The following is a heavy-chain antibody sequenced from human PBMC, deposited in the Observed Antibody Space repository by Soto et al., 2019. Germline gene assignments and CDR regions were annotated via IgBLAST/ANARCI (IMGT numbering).Heavy chain of an antibody. Sequence: SETVSLTCAVYGGSFSGYYWSWIRQPPGKGLEWIGEINHSGSTNYNPSLKSRVTISVDTSKNQFSLKLSSVTAADTAVYYCARGYVLRFLEWLTERYYGMDVWGQGTTVTVSS. CDR2: INHSGST. J-gene: IGHJ6*02. CDR1: GGSFSGYY. CDR3: ARGYVLRFLEWLTERYYGMDV. V-gene: IGHV4-34*01. D-gene: IGHD3-3*01.